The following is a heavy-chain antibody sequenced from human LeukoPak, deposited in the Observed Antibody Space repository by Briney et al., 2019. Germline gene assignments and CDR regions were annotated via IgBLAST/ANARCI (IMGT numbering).Heavy chain of an antibody. CDR1: GGSISTIGYS. V-gene: IGHV4-30-2*01. CDR2: IYQSGSS. Sequence: SETLSLTCDVSGGSISTIGYSWSWIRQPPGKGLEWIGYIYQSGSSSYNPSLQSRVTISIDRSKNQFSLKLSSVTAADTAVYYCARGARYLPGRGFDPWGQGTLVTVSS. D-gene: IGHD3-9*01. J-gene: IGHJ5*02. CDR3: ARGARYLPGRGFDP.